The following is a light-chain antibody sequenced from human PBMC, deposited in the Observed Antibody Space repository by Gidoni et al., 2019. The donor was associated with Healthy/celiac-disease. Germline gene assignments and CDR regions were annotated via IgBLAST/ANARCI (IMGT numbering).Light chain of an antibody. V-gene: IGKV3-15*01. J-gene: IGKJ1*01. CDR1: PSVSSH. CDR3: QQYNNWPPGT. Sequence: EIVMTQSPATLSVSPGERATLSCRASPSVSSHLAWYQQKPGQAPRLLIYGASTRATGIPARFSGSGSGTEFTLTISSLQSEDFAVYYCQQYNNWPPGTFGQGTKVEIK. CDR2: GAS.